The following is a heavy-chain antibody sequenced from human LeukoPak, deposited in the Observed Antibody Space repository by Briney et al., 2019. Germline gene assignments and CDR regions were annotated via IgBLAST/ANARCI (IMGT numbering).Heavy chain of an antibody. J-gene: IGHJ4*02. CDR2: MNPNSGNT. D-gene: IGHD5-18*01. Sequence: ASVKXSXXXXXXXXXTYDINWVRQATGQGLEWMGWMNPNSGNTAYAQKFQGRVTMARNTSISTAFMELSGLRSEDTAVYFCARRNTAMVAGLDYWSQGSLVTVSS. V-gene: IGHV1-8*01. CDR3: ARRNTAMVAGLDY. CDR1: XXXXXTYD.